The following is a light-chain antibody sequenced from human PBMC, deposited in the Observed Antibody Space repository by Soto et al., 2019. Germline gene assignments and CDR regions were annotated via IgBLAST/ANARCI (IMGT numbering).Light chain of an antibody. V-gene: IGLV1-40*01. Sequence: QSVLTQPPSVSGAPGQRVTISCTGASSNIGAGYDVHWYQQLPGTAPKLLISDNNNRPSGVPDRFSGSKSGISASLAITGLQAEDEADYYYQSYDSSLSVSVFGGGTKVTVL. CDR2: DNN. J-gene: IGLJ3*02. CDR3: QSYDSSLSVSV. CDR1: SSNIGAGYD.